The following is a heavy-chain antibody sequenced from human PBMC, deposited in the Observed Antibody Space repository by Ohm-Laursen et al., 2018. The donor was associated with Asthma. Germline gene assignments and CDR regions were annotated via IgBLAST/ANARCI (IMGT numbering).Heavy chain of an antibody. V-gene: IGHV3-48*01. CDR3: AAWGSENF. CDR1: GFSFSSYT. D-gene: IGHD7-27*01. CDR2: ISSSSSSL. J-gene: IGHJ4*02. Sequence: SLRLSCSASGFSFSSYTMNWVRQAPGKGLEWVSYISSSSSSLYYADSVKGRFTISRDDAKNSLSLQMNSLRVEDTAVYYCAAWGSENFWGQGTLVTVSS.